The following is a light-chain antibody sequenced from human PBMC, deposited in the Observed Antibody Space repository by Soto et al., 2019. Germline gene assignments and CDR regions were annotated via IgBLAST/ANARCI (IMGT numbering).Light chain of an antibody. J-gene: IGLJ2*01. CDR2: EVS. CDR1: STDFVSYNR. V-gene: IGLV2-18*02. Sequence: ALTQPPSVSGSPGQSVTISCTGTSTDFVSYNRVSWYQQPPGTAPKLMIYEVSKRPSGVPDRFSGSKSGNTASLTISGLQAADEADYYCSSYTISTTLVVFGGGTKVTVL. CDR3: SSYTISTTLVV.